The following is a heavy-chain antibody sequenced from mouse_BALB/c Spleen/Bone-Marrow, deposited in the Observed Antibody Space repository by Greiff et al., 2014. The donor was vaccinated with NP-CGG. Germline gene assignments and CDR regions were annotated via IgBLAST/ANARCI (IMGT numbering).Heavy chain of an antibody. CDR1: GYSFTGYF. Sequence: DVQLVESGPELVKPGASVKISCKASGYSFTGYFMNWVMQSHGKSLEWIGRINPYNGDTFYNQKFKGKAILTVDKSSSTAHMELRSLASEDSAVYYCARGDYRFDEGYFDCWGQGTSLTVSS. J-gene: IGHJ2*02. CDR3: ARGDYRFDEGYFDC. D-gene: IGHD2-14*01. CDR2: INPYNGDT. V-gene: IGHV1-20*02.